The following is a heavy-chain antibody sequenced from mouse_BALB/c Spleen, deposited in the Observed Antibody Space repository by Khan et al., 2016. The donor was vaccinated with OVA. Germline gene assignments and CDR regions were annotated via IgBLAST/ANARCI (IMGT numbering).Heavy chain of an antibody. J-gene: IGHJ3*01. Sequence: EVQLQESGGGLVQPGGSRKLSCEASGFTFSDYGMAWVRQAPGKGPEWVAFISDLAYTIYYADTVTGRFTISRENAKNTLYLEMSSLRSEDTAIYYCARGGGTAPVAYWGLGTLVTVSA. CDR1: GFTFSDYG. D-gene: IGHD1-2*01. CDR2: ISDLAYTI. V-gene: IGHV5-15*02. CDR3: ARGGGTAPVAY.